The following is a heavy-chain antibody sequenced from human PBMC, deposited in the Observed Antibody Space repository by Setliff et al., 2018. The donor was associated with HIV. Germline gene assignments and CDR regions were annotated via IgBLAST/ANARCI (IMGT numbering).Heavy chain of an antibody. Sequence: SEPLSLTCTVSGGSISSYYGSWIRQSAGKGLEWIGRIYSSGSTNYNPSLKSRVTMSVDTSKNQFSLRLSSVTAADTAVYYCAREVRVVLPAAASGNYYYYYMDVWGKGTTVTVSS. CDR2: IYSSGST. V-gene: IGHV4-4*07. D-gene: IGHD2-2*01. CDR1: GGSISSYY. J-gene: IGHJ6*03. CDR3: AREVRVVLPAAASGNYYYYYMDV.